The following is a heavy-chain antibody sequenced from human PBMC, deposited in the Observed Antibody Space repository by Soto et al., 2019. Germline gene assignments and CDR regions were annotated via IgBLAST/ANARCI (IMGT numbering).Heavy chain of an antibody. V-gene: IGHV3-48*01. J-gene: IGHJ5*02. CDR3: AREEWLLTWFDP. CDR1: GFTFSSYS. Sequence: EVQLVESGGGLVQPGGSLRLSCAASGFTFSSYSMNWVRQAPGKGLEWVSYISSSRSTIYYADSVKGRFTISRDNAKNSLDLQMNILSAEDTAVYYCAREEWLLTWFDPWGQGTLGTVSS. D-gene: IGHD5-12*01. CDR2: ISSSRSTI.